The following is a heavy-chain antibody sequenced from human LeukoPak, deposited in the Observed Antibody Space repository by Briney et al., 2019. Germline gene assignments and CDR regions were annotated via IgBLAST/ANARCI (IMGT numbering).Heavy chain of an antibody. D-gene: IGHD2-2*01. CDR1: KFTFSDYY. CDR2: ISSSGSNI. CDR3: ARGWVIPAAQDY. Sequence: PGGSLRLSCAASKFTFSDYYMSWIRQAPGKGLEWVSYISSSGSNIYYADSMKGRFTISRDNAKNSLYLQMDSLRAEDTAVYYCARGWVIPAAQDYWGQGTLVTVSS. J-gene: IGHJ4*02. V-gene: IGHV3-11*04.